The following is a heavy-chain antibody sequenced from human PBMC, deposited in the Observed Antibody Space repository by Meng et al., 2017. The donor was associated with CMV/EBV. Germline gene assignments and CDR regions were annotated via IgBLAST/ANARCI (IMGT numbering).Heavy chain of an antibody. Sequence: ASVKVSCKASGYTFTSYGISWVRQAPGQGLEWMGWISAYNGNTNYAQKLQGRVTMTTDTSTSTAYMELRSLRSDDTAMYYCARDSRSVVMTHFYDAFDIWGQGTMVIVSS. CDR2: ISAYNGNT. V-gene: IGHV1-18*01. CDR1: GYTFTSYG. D-gene: IGHD3-22*01. CDR3: ARDSRSVVMTHFYDAFDI. J-gene: IGHJ3*02.